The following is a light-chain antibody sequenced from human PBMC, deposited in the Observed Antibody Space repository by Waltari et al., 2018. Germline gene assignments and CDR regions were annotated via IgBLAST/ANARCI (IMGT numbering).Light chain of an antibody. V-gene: IGKV3-15*01. CDR3: LQYNDWPPWT. CDR2: GAS. J-gene: IGKJ1*01. CDR1: QSVTSN. Sequence: EIVMTQSPATLSVSPGERATHSCRASQSVTSNLAWYQQKPGQAPRLLIFGASTRAADIPARFSGSGSGTEFTLTISSLQSEDFAVYYCLQYNDWPPWTFGQGTKVEI.